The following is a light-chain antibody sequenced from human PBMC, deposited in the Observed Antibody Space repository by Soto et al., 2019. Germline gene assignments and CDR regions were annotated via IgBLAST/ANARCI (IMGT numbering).Light chain of an antibody. Sequence: DIQMTQSPTSLSASVGDRVTITCRASQGIRNFVAWYQQKPGKPPKLLIYAASTLQSGVPSRFSGSGSGTDFTLTINILQPEDVATYSCQKYSRVPDIGPGTKVEI. CDR1: QGIRNF. J-gene: IGKJ3*01. CDR2: AAS. CDR3: QKYSRVPD. V-gene: IGKV1-27*01.